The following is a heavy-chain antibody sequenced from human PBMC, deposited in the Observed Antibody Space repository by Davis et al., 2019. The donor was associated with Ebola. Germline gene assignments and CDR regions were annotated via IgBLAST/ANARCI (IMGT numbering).Heavy chain of an antibody. CDR3: TVTTTHDDY. CDR2: IRSKANSYAT. J-gene: IGHJ4*02. V-gene: IGHV3-73*01. CDR1: GFTFSGSA. Sequence: PGGSLRPSCAAPGFTFSGSAMHWVRQPPGKGLEWVGRIRSKANSYATAYAASVKGRFTISRDDSKNTAYLQMNSLKTEDTAVYYCTVTTTHDDYWGQGTLVTVSS. D-gene: IGHD4-11*01.